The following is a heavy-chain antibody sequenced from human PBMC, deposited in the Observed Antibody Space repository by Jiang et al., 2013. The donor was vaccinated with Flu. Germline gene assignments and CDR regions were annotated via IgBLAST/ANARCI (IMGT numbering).Heavy chain of an antibody. CDR2: IGGSGGST. CDR3: AKDVSVLTAEYLQH. Sequence: VQLVESGGGLVQPGGSLRLSCAASGFTFRSYAMNWVRQAPGKGLEWVSAIGGSGGSTYYADSVKGRFTISRDNSKNTLYLQMNRLRAEDTAVYYCAKDVSVLTAEYLQHWGQGTPGHRLL. D-gene: IGHD2-8*01. V-gene: IGHV3-23*04. CDR1: GFTFRSYA. J-gene: IGHJ1*01.